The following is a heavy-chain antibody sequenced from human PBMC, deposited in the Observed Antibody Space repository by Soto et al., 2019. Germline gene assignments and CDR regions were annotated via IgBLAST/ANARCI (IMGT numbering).Heavy chain of an antibody. V-gene: IGHV5-51*01. Sequence: GESLKISCKGSGYSFTSYWIGWVRQMPGKGLEWMGIIYPGDSDTRYSPSFQGQVTISADKSISTAYLQWSSLKASDTAMYYCARRIYSDSSGYPLRPEDAFDIWGQGTMVTVSS. CDR3: ARRIYSDSSGYPLRPEDAFDI. D-gene: IGHD3-22*01. CDR2: IYPGDSDT. J-gene: IGHJ3*02. CDR1: GYSFTSYW.